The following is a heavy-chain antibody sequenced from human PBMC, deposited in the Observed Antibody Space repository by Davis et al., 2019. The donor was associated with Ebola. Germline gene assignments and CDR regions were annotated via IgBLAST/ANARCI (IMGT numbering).Heavy chain of an antibody. CDR2: LYPRYSHT. CDR3: ARQEALYGSIDN. J-gene: IGHJ4*02. D-gene: IGHD6-13*01. V-gene: IGHV5-51*01. Sequence: GESLKISCKGSGYSFNTYWIAWVRQLPGKFLEWLSILYPRYSHTRYRPSFEGQVTISVDRSISTAYLQWSRLKASDSAMYYCARQEALYGSIDNWGQGTLVTVSS. CDR1: GYSFNTYW.